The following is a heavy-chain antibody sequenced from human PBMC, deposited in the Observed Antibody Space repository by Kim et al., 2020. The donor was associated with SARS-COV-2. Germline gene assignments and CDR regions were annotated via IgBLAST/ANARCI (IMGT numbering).Heavy chain of an antibody. Sequence: GGSLRLSCAASGFTFSSYSMNWVRQAPGKGLEWVSSISSSSSYIYYADSVKGRFTISRDNAKNSLYLQMNSLRAEDTAVYYCARGGGSYAYYFDYWGQGTLVTVSS. CDR2: ISSSSSYI. CDR3: ARGGGSYAYYFDY. D-gene: IGHD1-26*01. CDR1: GFTFSSYS. V-gene: IGHV3-21*04. J-gene: IGHJ4*02.